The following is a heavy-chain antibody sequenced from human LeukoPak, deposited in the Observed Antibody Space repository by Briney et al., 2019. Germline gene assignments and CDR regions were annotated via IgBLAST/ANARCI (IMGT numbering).Heavy chain of an antibody. D-gene: IGHD3-10*01. Sequence: SETLSLTCTVSGGSINGFYWSWIRQPPGRRLEWIGYISYSGSTYYRPSLKSRLTMSLDTSQNQFSLRLNSVTAADTAIYCRARHVISFGESYSQYSFDYWGQGSLVTVSS. CDR3: ARHVISFGESYSQYSFDY. CDR2: ISYSGST. J-gene: IGHJ4*02. V-gene: IGHV4-59*08. CDR1: GGSINGFY.